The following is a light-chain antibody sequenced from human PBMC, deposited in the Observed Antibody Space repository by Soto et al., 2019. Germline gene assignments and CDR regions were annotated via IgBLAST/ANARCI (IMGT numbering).Light chain of an antibody. Sequence: QCLLNLAASVSGSRGQSITISCTGTISDVGGYNYVSWYQQHPGKAPKLMIYAVTDRPSGVSSRFSGSKSGNTASLTISGLQAEDEADYHCSSYTSSSTLFGTGTKVTVL. CDR1: ISDVGGYNY. J-gene: IGLJ1*01. CDR2: AVT. V-gene: IGLV2-14*01. CDR3: SSYTSSSTL.